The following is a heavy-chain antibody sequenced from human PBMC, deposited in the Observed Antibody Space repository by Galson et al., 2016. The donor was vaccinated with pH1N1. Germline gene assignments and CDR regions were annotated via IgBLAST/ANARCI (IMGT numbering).Heavy chain of an antibody. J-gene: IGHJ3*01. V-gene: IGHV1-46*03. CDR3: ATTHSPRYAFDL. CDR2: INPRDGGT. D-gene: IGHD1-26*01. Sequence: SCKASGYTFSKYYVHWVRQAPGQGLEWVGIINPRDGGTVYTQRLQGRVTMTRDTSTSTVYMELSSLRSEDTALYFCATTHSPRYAFDLWGQGTMVTVSS. CDR1: GYTFSKYY.